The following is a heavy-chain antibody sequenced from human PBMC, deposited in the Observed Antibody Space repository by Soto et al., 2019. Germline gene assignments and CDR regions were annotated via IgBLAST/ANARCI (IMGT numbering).Heavy chain of an antibody. CDR1: GFTFSSYG. V-gene: IGHV3-30*18. CDR2: ISYDGSNK. CDR3: AKEWAPHDYGDYLDAFDI. J-gene: IGHJ3*02. D-gene: IGHD4-17*01. Sequence: QVQLVESGGGVVQPGRSLRLSCAASGFTFSSYGMHWVRQAPGKGLEWVAVISYDGSNKYYADSVKGLFTNSRDNSKNTLYLQMNSLRAEDTAVYYCAKEWAPHDYGDYLDAFDIWGQGTMVTVSS.